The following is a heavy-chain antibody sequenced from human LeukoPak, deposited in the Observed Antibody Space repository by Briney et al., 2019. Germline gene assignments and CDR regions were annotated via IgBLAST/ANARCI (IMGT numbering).Heavy chain of an antibody. CDR3: ARVSSVTIGPNAFDI. CDR1: GYTFTSYA. Sequence: GASVKVSCKASGYTFTSYAMSWVRQAPGKGLEWVSAISGSGGSTYYADSVKGRFTISRDNSKNTLYLQMNSLRAEDTAVYYCARVSSVTIGPNAFDIWGQGTMVTVSS. V-gene: IGHV3-23*01. CDR2: ISGSGGST. D-gene: IGHD3-10*01. J-gene: IGHJ3*02.